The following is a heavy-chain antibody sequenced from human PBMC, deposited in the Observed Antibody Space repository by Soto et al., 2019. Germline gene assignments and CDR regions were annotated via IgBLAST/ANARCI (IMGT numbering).Heavy chain of an antibody. V-gene: IGHV4-39*01. CDR3: ASDFWSGYTYYFDY. CDR1: GGSISSSSYY. J-gene: IGHJ4*02. Sequence: SETLSLTCTVSGGSISSSSYYWGWIRQPPGKGLEWIGSIYYSGRTYYNPSLKSRVTISVDTSKNQFSLKLGSVTAADTAVYYCASDFWSGYTYYFDYWGQGTLVTVSS. CDR2: IYYSGRT. D-gene: IGHD3-3*01.